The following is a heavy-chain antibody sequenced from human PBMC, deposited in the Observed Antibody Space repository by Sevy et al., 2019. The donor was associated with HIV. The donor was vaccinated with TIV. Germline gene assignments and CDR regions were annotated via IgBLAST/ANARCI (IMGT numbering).Heavy chain of an antibody. D-gene: IGHD3-10*01. J-gene: IGHJ4*02. CDR1: GFSFDRYG. CDR2: ILYEGINK. CDR3: ATGRDYGAGSYDY. Sequence: GGSLRLSCAASGFSFDRYGMHWVRQAPGKGLEWVAVILYEGINKDYGDSVRGRFTISRDNSKKTLYLQMNSLRVDDTAVYYCATGRDYGAGSYDYWGPGTLVTVSS. V-gene: IGHV3-33*01.